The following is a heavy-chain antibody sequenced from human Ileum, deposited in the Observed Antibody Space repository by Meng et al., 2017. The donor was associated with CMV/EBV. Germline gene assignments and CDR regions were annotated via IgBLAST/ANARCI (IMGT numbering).Heavy chain of an antibody. V-gene: IGHV4-59*01. J-gene: IGHJ4*02. CDR2: IYYSGGT. CDR1: GASISSYY. Sequence: GSLRLSCTVSGASISSYYWSWIRQPPGEGLEWIGHIYYSGGTNYNPSLKSRVTISIDTSKNQFSLKLNSVTAADTAVYYCARDLELGYWGQGTLVTVSS. CDR3: ARDLELGY. D-gene: IGHD3-3*01.